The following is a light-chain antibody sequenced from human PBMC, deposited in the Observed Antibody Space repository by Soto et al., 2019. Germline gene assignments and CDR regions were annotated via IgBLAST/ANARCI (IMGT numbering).Light chain of an antibody. CDR1: SGHSNYA. Sequence: VLTQSPSASASLGASVKLTCTLSSGHSNYAIAWHQRQPEQGPRYLMKLNSDGSHSKGDGIPDRFSGSSSGTERYLTISSLQSEDEADYYCQTWGTGIQVFGGGTKLTVL. CDR2: LNSDGSH. J-gene: IGLJ2*01. V-gene: IGLV4-69*01. CDR3: QTWGTGIQV.